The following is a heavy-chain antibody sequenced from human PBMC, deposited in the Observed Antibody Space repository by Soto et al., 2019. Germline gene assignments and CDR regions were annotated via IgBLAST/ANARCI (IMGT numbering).Heavy chain of an antibody. D-gene: IGHD3-3*01. CDR2: ISSSGSTI. CDR1: GFTFSSYE. Sequence: PGGSLRLSCAASGFTFSSYEMNGVRQAPGKGLEWVSYISSSGSTIYYADSVKGRFTISRDNAKNSLYLQMNSLRAEDTAVYYCARGKLRFLEWLPPNYYYYGMDVWGQGTTVTVSS. J-gene: IGHJ6*02. V-gene: IGHV3-48*03. CDR3: ARGKLRFLEWLPPNYYYYGMDV.